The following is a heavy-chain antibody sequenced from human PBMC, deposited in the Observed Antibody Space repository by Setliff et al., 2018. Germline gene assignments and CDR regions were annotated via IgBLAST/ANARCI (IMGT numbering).Heavy chain of an antibody. J-gene: IGHJ5*02. CDR1: GGSISSRSYY. D-gene: IGHD3-10*01. CDR3: ARASYGWGSHYKIKWFDP. CDR2: ISHSGST. V-gene: IGHV4-39*07. Sequence: PSETLSLTCTVSGGSISSRSYYWGWIRQPPGRGLEWIGIISHSGSTDYNPSLKSRVTISLDKSRNQFSLHLNSVTASDTAVYYCARASYGWGSHYKIKWFDPWGQGTLVTVSS.